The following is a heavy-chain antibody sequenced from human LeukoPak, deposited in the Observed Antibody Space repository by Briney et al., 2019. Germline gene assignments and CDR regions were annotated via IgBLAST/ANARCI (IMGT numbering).Heavy chain of an antibody. J-gene: IGHJ6*02. CDR3: ARGETYYDFWSGSYYYYYGMDV. CDR2: INPNSGGT. V-gene: IGHV1-2*02. D-gene: IGHD3-3*01. CDR1: GYTFTGYY. Sequence: ASVKVSCKASGYTFTGYYMHWVRQAPAQGLEWMGWINPNSGGTNYAQKFQGRVTMTRDTSISTAYMELSGLRSDDTAVYYCARGETYYDFWSGSYYYYYGMDVWGQGTTVTVSS.